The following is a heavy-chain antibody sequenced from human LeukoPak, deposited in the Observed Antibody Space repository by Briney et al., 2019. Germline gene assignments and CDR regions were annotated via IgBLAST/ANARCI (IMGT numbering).Heavy chain of an antibody. CDR1: GYTLTELS. V-gene: IGHV1-24*01. D-gene: IGHD5-12*01. J-gene: IGHJ3*02. Sequence: ASVKVSCKVSGYTLTELSMHWVRQAPGKGLEWMGGFDPEDGETIYAQKFQGRVTITKDTSTDTAYMELSSMRSEDTAVYYCATAVDIVATKRRAAFDIWGQGTVVTVSS. CDR2: FDPEDGET. CDR3: ATAVDIVATKRRAAFDI.